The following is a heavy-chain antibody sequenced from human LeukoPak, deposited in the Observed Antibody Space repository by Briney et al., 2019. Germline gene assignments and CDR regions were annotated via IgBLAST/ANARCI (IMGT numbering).Heavy chain of an antibody. J-gene: IGHJ4*02. D-gene: IGHD3-22*01. CDR2: IYYSGST. CDR1: GGSISASY. Sequence: SQTLSLTCTVSGGSISASYWSWIRQPPGKGLEWIGYIYYSGSTNYNPSLKSRVTISVDTSKKQFSLKLTSVTAADTAVYYCATRPARGSGPYYPYFDYWGQGTLVTVSS. V-gene: IGHV4-59*01. CDR3: ATRPARGSGPYYPYFDY.